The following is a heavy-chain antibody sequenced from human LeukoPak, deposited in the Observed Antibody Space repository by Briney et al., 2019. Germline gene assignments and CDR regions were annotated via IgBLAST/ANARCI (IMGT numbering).Heavy chain of an antibody. CDR1: GYTFTSYD. V-gene: IGHV1-8*03. J-gene: IGHJ4*02. CDR2: MNPNSGST. Sequence: ASVKVSCKASGYTFTSYDINCVRQATGQGLEWMGWMNPNSGSTGYARKFQGRVTITRNTSISTAYMELGGLGSADTAVYYCARGRSTAYPYYLDYWGQGTLVTVSS. CDR3: ARGRSTAYPYYLDY. D-gene: IGHD3-10*01.